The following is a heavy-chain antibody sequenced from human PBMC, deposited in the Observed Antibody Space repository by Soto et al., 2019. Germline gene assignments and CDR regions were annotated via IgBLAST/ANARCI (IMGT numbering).Heavy chain of an antibody. Sequence: GASVKVSCKASGGTFSSYAISWVRQAPGQGLEWMGGIIPIFGTANYAQKFQGRVTITADESTSTAYMELSSLRSEDTAVYYCASSSGWYYAFDIWGQGTMVTVSS. J-gene: IGHJ3*02. CDR1: GGTFSSYA. CDR2: IIPIFGTA. CDR3: ASSSGWYYAFDI. V-gene: IGHV1-69*13. D-gene: IGHD6-19*01.